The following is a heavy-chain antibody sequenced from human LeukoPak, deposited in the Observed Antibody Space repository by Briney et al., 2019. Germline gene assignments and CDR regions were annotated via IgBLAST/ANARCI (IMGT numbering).Heavy chain of an antibody. CDR1: GGSISSGGYY. D-gene: IGHD3-10*01. CDR2: IYHSGST. Sequence: PSETLSLTCTVSGGSISSGGYYWSWIRQPPGKGLEWIGSIYHSGSTYYNPSLKSRVTISVDTSKNQFSLKLSTVTAADTAVYYCARDWPQRGLLWLGELDYYWGQGTLVIVSS. V-gene: IGHV4-39*07. CDR3: ARDWPQRGLLWLGELDYY. J-gene: IGHJ4*02.